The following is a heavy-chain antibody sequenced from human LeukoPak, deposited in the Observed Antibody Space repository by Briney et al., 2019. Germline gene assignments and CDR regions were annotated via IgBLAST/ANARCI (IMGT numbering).Heavy chain of an antibody. CDR1: GFTFSNAW. V-gene: IGHV3-15*01. CDR2: IKSKTDGGTT. D-gene: IGHD5-18*01. CDR3: ANDLGWIQLNLG. J-gene: IGHJ4*02. Sequence: GGSLRLSCAASGFTFSNAWMSWVRQAPGKGLEWVGRIKSKTDGGTTDYAAPVKGRFTISRDDSKNTVYLQMNSLRAEDTAVYYCANDLGWIQLNLGRGQGTLVTVSS.